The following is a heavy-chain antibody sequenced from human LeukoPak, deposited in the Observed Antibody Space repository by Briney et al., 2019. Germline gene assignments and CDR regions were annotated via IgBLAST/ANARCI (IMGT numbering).Heavy chain of an antibody. CDR2: ISWNSGSI. V-gene: IGHV3-9*01. CDR1: GFTFDDYA. J-gene: IGHJ4*02. CDR3: AKGPGGIFDRPDFDY. Sequence: GGSLRLSCAASGFTFDDYAMHWVRQAPGKGLEWVSGISWNSGSIGYADSVKGRFTISRDNAKNSLYLQMNSLRAEDTALYYCAKGPGGIFDRPDFDYWGQGTLVTVSS. D-gene: IGHD3-3*01.